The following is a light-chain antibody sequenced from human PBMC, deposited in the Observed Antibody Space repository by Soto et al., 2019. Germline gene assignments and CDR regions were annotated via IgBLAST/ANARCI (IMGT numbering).Light chain of an antibody. CDR3: QHYDTFSWT. J-gene: IGKJ1*01. CDR2: GAS. CDR1: EDIDTS. Sequence: DIQMTQSPSTLSVSPGDRITITCRASEDIDTSLAWFQQRPGKAPKVLIAGASGLMNGVPSTFSGSGSGTEFALTISSVQPDDFATYFCQHYDTFSWTVGQGTKVDIK. V-gene: IGKV1-5*01.